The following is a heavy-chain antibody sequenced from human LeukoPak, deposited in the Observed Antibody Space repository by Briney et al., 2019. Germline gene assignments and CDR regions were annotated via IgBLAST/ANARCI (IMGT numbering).Heavy chain of an antibody. D-gene: IGHD1-26*01. CDR1: GFTFDDYA. CDR2: ISWNSGSI. CDR3: AKDSRYSTSPGAFGH. J-gene: IGHJ4*02. Sequence: GGSLRLSCAASGFTFDDYAMHWVRQAPGKGLEWVSGISWNSGSIGYADSVKGRFTISRDNSKNSLYLQMNSLRTEDTALYYCAKDSRYSTSPGAFGHWGQGTLVTVSS. V-gene: IGHV3-9*01.